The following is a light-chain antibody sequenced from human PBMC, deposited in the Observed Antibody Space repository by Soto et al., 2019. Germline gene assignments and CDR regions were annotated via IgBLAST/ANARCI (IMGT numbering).Light chain of an antibody. J-gene: IGLJ1*01. CDR2: DVT. CDR3: SSYTISTTYV. Sequence: QSALTRPASISGSHGHSSTISCTGTSNVVGLYNYVHWYQQHPGKASKLMIYDVTERPSGVSNRSSGSKSGNTAALAIFGLQAEDEGDYYCSSYTISTTYVFGTGTKVTVL. CDR1: SNVVGLYNY. V-gene: IGLV2-14*03.